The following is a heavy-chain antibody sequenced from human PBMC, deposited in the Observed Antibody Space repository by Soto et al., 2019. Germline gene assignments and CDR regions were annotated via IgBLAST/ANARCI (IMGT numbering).Heavy chain of an antibody. D-gene: IGHD2-2*01. J-gene: IGHJ5*01. Sequence: GAPVRVSRKAAGYTFTSYRGSRGLLATEQGLEWMGWISAYNGNTNYAQKLQGRVTMTTDTSTSTAYMELRSLRSDDTAVYYCARVYPDCSSISCYYNWFDYWGQGTLVTVSS. CDR1: GYTFTSYR. V-gene: IGHV1-18*01. CDR3: ARVYPDCSSISCYYNWFDY. CDR2: ISAYNGNT.